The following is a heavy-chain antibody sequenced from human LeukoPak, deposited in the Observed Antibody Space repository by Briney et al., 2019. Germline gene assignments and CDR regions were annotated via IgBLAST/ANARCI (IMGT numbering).Heavy chain of an antibody. J-gene: IGHJ4*02. D-gene: IGHD3-22*01. V-gene: IGHV3-11*01. CDR2: ISSSGSTI. CDR1: GFTFSDYY. CDR3: ARVPYYYDSSGVDY. Sequence: GGSLRLSCAASGFTFSDYYMSWIRQAPGKGLEWVSYISSSGSTIYYAESVKGRFTISRDNAKNSLYLQMNSLRAEDTAVYYCARVPYYYDSSGVDYWGQGTLVTVSS.